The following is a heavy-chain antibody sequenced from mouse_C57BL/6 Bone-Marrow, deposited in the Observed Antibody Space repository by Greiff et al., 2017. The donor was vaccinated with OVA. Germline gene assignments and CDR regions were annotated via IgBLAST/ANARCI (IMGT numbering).Heavy chain of an antibody. Sequence: QVQLQQPGAELVKPGASVKLSCKASGYTFTSYWMQWVKQRPGQGLEWIGKIDPSDSYTNYNQKFKGKATLTVDTSSSTAYMQLSSLTSEDSAVYYCARLGGRVAYWGQGTLVTVSA. CDR1: GYTFTSYW. CDR3: ARLGGRVAY. J-gene: IGHJ3*01. D-gene: IGHD3-3*01. V-gene: IGHV1-50*01. CDR2: IDPSDSYT.